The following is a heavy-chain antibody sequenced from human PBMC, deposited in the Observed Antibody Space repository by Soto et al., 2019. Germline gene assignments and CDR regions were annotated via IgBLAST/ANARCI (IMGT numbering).Heavy chain of an antibody. CDR1: GGSISRYY. CDR3: ARMNYYDTSGYPFDY. CDR2: IYFRGTT. Sequence: SETLSLTFTVSGGSISRYYWSWIRQPPGKGLEWIGYIYFRGTTNYNPSLKSRVTMSADTSKNQFSLELNSVTAADTAVYYCARMNYYDTSGYPFDYWGQGMMVIVSS. V-gene: IGHV4-59*01. D-gene: IGHD3-22*01. J-gene: IGHJ4*02.